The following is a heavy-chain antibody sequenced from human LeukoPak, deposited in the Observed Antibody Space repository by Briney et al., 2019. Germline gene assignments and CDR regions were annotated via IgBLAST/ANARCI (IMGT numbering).Heavy chain of an antibody. V-gene: IGHV3-48*01. CDR3: AKRGRGDAYYYDSSGSFDP. D-gene: IGHD3-22*01. Sequence: GSLRLSCAASGFSFSSNSMNWVRQAPGKGLEWVSYISGSSSTIYYADSVKGRFTISRDNAKNSLYLQMNSLRAEDTAVYYCAKRGRGDAYYYDSSGSFDPWGQGTLVTVSS. CDR1: GFSFSSNS. CDR2: ISGSSSTI. J-gene: IGHJ5*02.